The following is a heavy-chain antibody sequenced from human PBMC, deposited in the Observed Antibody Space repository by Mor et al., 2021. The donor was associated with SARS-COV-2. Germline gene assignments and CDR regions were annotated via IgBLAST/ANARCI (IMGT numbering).Heavy chain of an antibody. CDR2: IYYNGNT. CDR1: SISGYY. J-gene: IGHJ4*02. Sequence: SISGYYWSWIRQPPEKGLEWIGYIYYNGNTHYNPSLKSRVTISVDTSKNQFSLKLSSVTAADTAVYYCARQADGDHSFDYWGQGTLVTVSS. D-gene: IGHD4-17*01. CDR3: ARQADGDHSFDY. V-gene: IGHV4-59*08.